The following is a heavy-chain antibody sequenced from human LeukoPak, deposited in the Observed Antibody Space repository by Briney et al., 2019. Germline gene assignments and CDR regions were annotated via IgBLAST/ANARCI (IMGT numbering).Heavy chain of an antibody. CDR3: ARDLGNFGSGSAHFDN. V-gene: IGHV3-33*01. CDR1: GFPFTGFG. J-gene: IGHJ4*02. Sequence: PGGSLRLSCATSGFPFTGFGFHWVRQAPGEGLEWVALIWHDGSRTHYADSVKGRFTMSRDDSKNTLFLEMNSLRVEDTALYYCARDLGNFGSGSAHFDNWGQGTLVTVSS. D-gene: IGHD3-10*01. CDR2: IWHDGSRT.